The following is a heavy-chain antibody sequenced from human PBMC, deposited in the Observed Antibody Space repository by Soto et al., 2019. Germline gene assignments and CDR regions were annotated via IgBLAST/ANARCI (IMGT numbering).Heavy chain of an antibody. Sequence: GESLKISCKGSGYSFTSYWIGWVRQMPGKGLEWMGIIYPGDSDTRYSPSFQGQVTISADKSISTAYLQWSSLKAPDTAMYYCARHISSGWYPYYYYYGMDVWGQGTTVTVSS. D-gene: IGHD6-19*01. J-gene: IGHJ6*02. V-gene: IGHV5-51*01. CDR3: ARHISSGWYPYYYYYGMDV. CDR1: GYSFTSYW. CDR2: IYPGDSDT.